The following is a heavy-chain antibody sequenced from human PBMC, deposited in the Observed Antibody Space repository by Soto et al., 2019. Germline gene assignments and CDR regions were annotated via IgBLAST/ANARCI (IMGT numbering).Heavy chain of an antibody. CDR1: GYTFTSYY. CDR2: TNPSGGST. D-gene: IGHD2-2*02. J-gene: IGHJ6*02. CDR3: ARARGYCSSTSCYTGYYYYGMDV. Sequence: ASVKVSCKASGYTFTSYYMHWVRPATGQGLEWMGITNPSGGSTSYAQKLQGRVTMTRDTSTSTVYMELSSLRSEDTAVYYCARARGYCSSTSCYTGYYYYGMDVWGQGTTVTVSS. V-gene: IGHV1-46*01.